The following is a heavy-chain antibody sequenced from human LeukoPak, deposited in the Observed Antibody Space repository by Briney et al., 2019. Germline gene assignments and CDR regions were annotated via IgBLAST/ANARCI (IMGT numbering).Heavy chain of an antibody. CDR3: ARGPETDEYYYDSSGYFDP. D-gene: IGHD3-22*01. CDR2: INHSGST. J-gene: IGHJ5*02. V-gene: IGHV4-34*01. Sequence: SETLSLTCAVYGGSFSGYYWSWIRQPPGKGLEWIGEINHSGSTNYNPSLKSRVTISVDTSKNQFSLKLSSVTAADTAVYYCARGPETDEYYYDSSGYFDPWGQGTLVTVSS. CDR1: GGSFSGYY.